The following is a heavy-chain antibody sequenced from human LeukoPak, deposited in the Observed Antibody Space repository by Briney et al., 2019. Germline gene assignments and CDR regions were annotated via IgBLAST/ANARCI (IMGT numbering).Heavy chain of an antibody. V-gene: IGHV3-48*01. Sequence: GGSLRLSCAASGFTFSSYSMNWVRQAPGKGLEWVSYISSSSSTIYCADSVKGRFTISRDNAKNSLYLQMNSLRAEDTAVYYCASGHDFWSGYYPNWFDPWGQETLVTVSS. D-gene: IGHD3-3*01. CDR3: ASGHDFWSGYYPNWFDP. J-gene: IGHJ5*02. CDR2: ISSSSSTI. CDR1: GFTFSSYS.